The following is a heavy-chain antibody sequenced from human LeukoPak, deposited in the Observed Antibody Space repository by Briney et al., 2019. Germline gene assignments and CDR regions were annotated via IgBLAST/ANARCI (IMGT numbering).Heavy chain of an antibody. D-gene: IGHD6-13*01. Sequence: SETLSLTCAVSGGSFSGYYWSWIRQPPGKGLEWIGEINRSGSTNYNPSLKSRVTIPVETSKNQLSLKLISVTAADTAVYYCARRTGYRHWFDPWGQGTLVTVSA. J-gene: IGHJ5*02. CDR1: GGSFSGYY. CDR3: ARRTGYRHWFDP. CDR2: INRSGST. V-gene: IGHV4-34*01.